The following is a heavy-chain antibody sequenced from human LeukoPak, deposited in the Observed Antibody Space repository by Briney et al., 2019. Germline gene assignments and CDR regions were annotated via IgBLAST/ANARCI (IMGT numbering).Heavy chain of an antibody. CDR1: GGSISSGGYS. J-gene: IGHJ4*02. D-gene: IGHD6-6*01. V-gene: IGHV4-30-2*01. CDR2: IYHSGRT. Sequence: SQTLSLTCAVSGGSISSGGYSWSWIRQPPGKGLEWIGYIYHSGRTYYNPSLKSRVTISVDRSRNQFSLKLSPVTAADTAVYYCARVISSIAARREGGWPYYFDYWGQGTLVTVSS. CDR3: ARVISSIAARREGGWPYYFDY.